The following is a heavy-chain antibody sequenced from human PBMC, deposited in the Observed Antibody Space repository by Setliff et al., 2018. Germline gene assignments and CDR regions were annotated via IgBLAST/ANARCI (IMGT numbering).Heavy chain of an antibody. CDR2: ISYDGNNK. CDR3: AKGPSGYYYDSSGYYGLGMDV. CDR1: GFTFSSYG. D-gene: IGHD3-22*01. J-gene: IGHJ6*02. Sequence: GSLRLSCAASGFTFSSYGMHWVRQAPGKGLEWVAVISYDGNNKYYADSVKGRFTVSRDNSKNTLYLQINSLRTEDTAVYYCAKGPSGYYYDSSGYYGLGMDVWGQGTTVTVSS. V-gene: IGHV3-30*18.